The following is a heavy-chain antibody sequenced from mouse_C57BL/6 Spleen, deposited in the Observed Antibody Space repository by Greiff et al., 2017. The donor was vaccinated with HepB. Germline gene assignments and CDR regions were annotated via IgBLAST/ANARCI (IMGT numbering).Heavy chain of an antibody. CDR2: ISYDGSN. CDR1: GYSITSGYY. J-gene: IGHJ1*03. CDR3: ARWGDYDYDKYFDV. D-gene: IGHD2-4*01. V-gene: IGHV3-6*01. Sequence: EVKFEESGPGLVKPSQSLSLTCSVTGYSITSGYYWNWIRQFPGNKLEWMGYISYDGSNNYNPSLKNRISITRDTSKNQFFLKLNSVTTEDTATYYCARWGDYDYDKYFDVWGTGTTVTVSS.